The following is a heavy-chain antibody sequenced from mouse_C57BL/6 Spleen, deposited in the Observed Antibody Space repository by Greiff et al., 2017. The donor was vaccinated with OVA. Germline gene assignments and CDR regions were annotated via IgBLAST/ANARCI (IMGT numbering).Heavy chain of an antibody. CDR3: ARVSHYYGSSYDAMDY. D-gene: IGHD1-1*01. CDR2: ISYDGSN. Sequence: ESGPGLVKPSQSLSLTCSVTGYSITSGYYWNWIRQFPGNKLEWMGYISYDGSNNYNPSLKNPISITRDTSKNQFFLKLNSVTTEDTATYYCARVSHYYGSSYDAMDYWGQGTSVTVSS. CDR1: GYSITSGYY. V-gene: IGHV3-6*01. J-gene: IGHJ4*01.